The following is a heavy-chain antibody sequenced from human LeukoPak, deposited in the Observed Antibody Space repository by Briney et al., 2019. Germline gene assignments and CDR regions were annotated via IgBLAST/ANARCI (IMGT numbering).Heavy chain of an antibody. CDR2: IIPFLDMG. Sequence: ASGKASSKPSGAAFTSYGITWGRQAAGQRREWLGRIIPFLDMGKYAQNCRRRVTITAEKSTRTAYMEMSSIRFESTAVYYRARGGGWLQPQNNYSYPGLDVWGQGTTVTVSS. D-gene: IGHD5-18*01. V-gene: IGHV1-69*04. CDR1: GAAFTSYG. CDR3: ARGGGWLQPQNNYSYPGLDV. J-gene: IGHJ6*02.